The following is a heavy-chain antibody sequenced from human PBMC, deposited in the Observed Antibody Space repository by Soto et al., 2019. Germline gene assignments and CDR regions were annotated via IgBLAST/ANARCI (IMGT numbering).Heavy chain of an antibody. CDR1: GYTFTGYY. V-gene: IGHV1-2*04. D-gene: IGHD3-3*01. J-gene: IGHJ6*01. Sequence: ASVKVSCKASGYTFTGYYMHWVRQAPGQGLEWMGWINPNSGGTNYAQKFQGWVTMTRDTSISTAYMELSRLRSDDTAVYYCARGRPTAYYDFWSGYYWHYYYGMEVWGQGTTVSVSS. CDR2: INPNSGGT. CDR3: ARGRPTAYYDFWSGYYWHYYYGMEV.